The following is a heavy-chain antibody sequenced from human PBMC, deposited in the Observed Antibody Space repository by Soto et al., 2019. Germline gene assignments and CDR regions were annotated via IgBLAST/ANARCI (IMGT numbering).Heavy chain of an antibody. CDR1: GGSISSYY. J-gene: IGHJ4*02. CDR3: AREVRFLEWPSYYFDY. CDR2: IYYSGST. V-gene: IGHV4-59*01. Sequence: PSETLSLTCTVSGGSISSYYWSWIRQPPGKGLEWIGYIYYSGSTNYNPSLKSRVTISVDTSKNQFSLKLSSVTAADTAVYYCAREVRFLEWPSYYFDYWGQGTLVTVSS. D-gene: IGHD3-3*01.